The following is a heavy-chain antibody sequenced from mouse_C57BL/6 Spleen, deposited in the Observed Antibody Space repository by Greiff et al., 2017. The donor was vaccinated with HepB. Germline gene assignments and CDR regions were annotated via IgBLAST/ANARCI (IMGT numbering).Heavy chain of an antibody. V-gene: IGHV1-64*01. Sequence: QVQLQQPGAELVKPGASVKLSCKASGYTFTSYWMHWVKQRPGQGLEWIGMIHPNSGSTNYNEKFKSKATLTVDKSSSTAYMQLSSLTSEDSAVYYCARVYSNYRDYFDYWGQGTTLTVSS. D-gene: IGHD2-5*01. J-gene: IGHJ2*01. CDR1: GYTFTSYW. CDR3: ARVYSNYRDYFDY. CDR2: IHPNSGST.